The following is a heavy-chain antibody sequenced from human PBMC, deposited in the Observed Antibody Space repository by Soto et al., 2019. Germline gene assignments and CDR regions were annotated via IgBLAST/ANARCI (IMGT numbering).Heavy chain of an antibody. J-gene: IGHJ6*02. CDR3: ARRRYLESSGFEGGGMDS. V-gene: IGHV4-39*01. Sequence: SETLSLTCTVSGGSISSSSYYWGWIRQRPGKGLEWIGSIYYSGSTYYNPSLKSRVTISVDTSKNQFSLKLSSVTAADTAVYYCARRRYLESSGFEGGGMDSWGQGTTVTVSS. D-gene: IGHD3-22*01. CDR1: GGSISSSSYY. CDR2: IYYSGST.